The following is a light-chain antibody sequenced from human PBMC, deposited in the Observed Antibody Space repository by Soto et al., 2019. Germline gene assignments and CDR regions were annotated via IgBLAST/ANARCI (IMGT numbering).Light chain of an antibody. CDR2: WAS. V-gene: IGKV4-1*01. J-gene: IGKJ1*01. CDR3: QQYYRPWT. Sequence: DIVMTQSPDSLAVSLGEIATINCKSSQSVLYSSNNKNYLAWYQQKPGQPPKLLIYWASTRESGVPDRFSGSGSGTDFTLTISSMQAEDVAVYYCQQYYRPWTFGQGNKVEIK. CDR1: QSVLYSSNNKNY.